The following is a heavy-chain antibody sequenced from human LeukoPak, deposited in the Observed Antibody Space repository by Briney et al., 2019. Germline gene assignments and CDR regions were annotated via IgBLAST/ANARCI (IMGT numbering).Heavy chain of an antibody. CDR2: ISYDGSNK. CDR1: GFAFTTYS. Sequence: GGSLRLSFAASGFAFTTYSMNWGGRAPGKGLGGGAVISYDGSNKDYADSVKGRFTTSRDNSKNTLYLQMNSLRAEDTAVYYCAKEELYGTIDYWGQGTLVTVSS. V-gene: IGHV3-30*18. D-gene: IGHD2/OR15-2a*01. CDR3: AKEELYGTIDY. J-gene: IGHJ4*02.